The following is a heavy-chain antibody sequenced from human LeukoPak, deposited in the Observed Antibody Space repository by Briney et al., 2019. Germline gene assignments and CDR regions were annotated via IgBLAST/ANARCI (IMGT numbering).Heavy chain of an antibody. Sequence: GGSLRLSCAASGFTFSSYAMSWVRQAPGKGLEWVSAISGSSGRTYYADSVKGRFTISRDNSKNTLYVQMNSLRADDTAVYYCAKWGCSGSSCYPFAYWGQGTLVTVSS. CDR1: GFTFSSYA. CDR2: ISGSSGRT. CDR3: AKWGCSGSSCYPFAY. V-gene: IGHV3-23*01. J-gene: IGHJ4*02. D-gene: IGHD2-15*01.